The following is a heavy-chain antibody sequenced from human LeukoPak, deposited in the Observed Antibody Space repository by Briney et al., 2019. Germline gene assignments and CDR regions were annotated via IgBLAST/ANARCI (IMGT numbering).Heavy chain of an antibody. V-gene: IGHV4-39*01. Sequence: PSETLSLTCTVSGGSISSSSYYWGWIRQPPGKGLEWIGSIYYSGSTYYNPSLKSRVTISVDTSKNQFSLKLSSVTAADTAVYYCARHVRSVVVPAAILDAFDIWGQGTMVTVSS. CDR1: GGSISSSSYY. J-gene: IGHJ3*02. CDR2: IYYSGST. D-gene: IGHD2-2*02. CDR3: ARHVRSVVVPAAILDAFDI.